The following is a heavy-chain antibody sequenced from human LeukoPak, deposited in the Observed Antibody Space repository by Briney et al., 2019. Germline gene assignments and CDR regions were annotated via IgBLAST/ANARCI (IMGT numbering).Heavy chain of an antibody. V-gene: IGHV3-66*02. Sequence: GASLRLSSAASGFTVSSNYMSWVRQARGKGLEWVSVIYSGGSTYYADSVKGRFTISRDNSKNTLYLQMNSLRAEDTAVYYCARDSYYDSSGYSDYWGQGTLVTVSS. CDR1: GFTVSSNY. J-gene: IGHJ4*02. CDR2: IYSGGST. CDR3: ARDSYYDSSGYSDY. D-gene: IGHD3-22*01.